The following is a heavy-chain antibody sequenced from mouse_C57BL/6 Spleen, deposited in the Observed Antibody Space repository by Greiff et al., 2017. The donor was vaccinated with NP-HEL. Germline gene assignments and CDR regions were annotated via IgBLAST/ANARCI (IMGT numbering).Heavy chain of an antibody. J-gene: IGHJ2*01. CDR2: ISSGGSYT. D-gene: IGHD2-2*01. Sequence: EVKLVESGGDLVKPGGSLKLSCAASGFTFSSYGMSWVRQTPDKRLEWVATISSGGSYTYYPDSVKGRFTISRDNAKNTLYLQMSSLKSEDTAMYYCARQEGLNYFDYWGQGTTLTVSS. CDR3: ARQEGLNYFDY. V-gene: IGHV5-6*01. CDR1: GFTFSSYG.